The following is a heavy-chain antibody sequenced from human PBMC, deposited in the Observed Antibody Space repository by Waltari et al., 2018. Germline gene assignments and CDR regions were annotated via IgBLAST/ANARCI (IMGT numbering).Heavy chain of an antibody. Sequence: QVQLQQWGAGLLKPSETLSLTCAVYGGSLSGYYWSWIRQPPGKGLEWIGEKNHSGSTIYNPSRKSRVTISVDTSKNQFSLKLSSVTAADTAVYYCARAIGFWSGFPNYYYCYYMDVWDKGTTVTVSS. J-gene: IGHJ6*03. CDR3: ARAIGFWSGFPNYYYCYYMDV. CDR2: KNHSGST. D-gene: IGHD3-3*01. CDR1: GGSLSGYY. V-gene: IGHV4-34*01.